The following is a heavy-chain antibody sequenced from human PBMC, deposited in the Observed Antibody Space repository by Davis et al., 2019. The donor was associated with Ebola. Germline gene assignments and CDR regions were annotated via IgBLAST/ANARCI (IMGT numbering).Heavy chain of an antibody. V-gene: IGHV3-49*03. J-gene: IGHJ6*02. CDR3: TRDSGGHYCSGGSCYDYYYYYGMDV. Sequence: PGGSLRLSCTASGFTFGDYAMSWFRQAPGKGLEWVGFIRSKAYGGTTEYAASVKGRFTISRDDSKSIAYLQMNSLKTEDTAVYYYTRDSGGHYCSGGSCYDYYYYYGMDVWGQGTTVTVSS. CDR1: GFTFGDYA. CDR2: IRSKAYGGTT. D-gene: IGHD2-15*01.